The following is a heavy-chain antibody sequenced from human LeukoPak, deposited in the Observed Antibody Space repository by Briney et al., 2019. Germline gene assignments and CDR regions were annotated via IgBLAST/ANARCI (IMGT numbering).Heavy chain of an antibody. CDR2: ISSDGTNK. CDR1: RFTFSIFG. D-gene: IGHD3-10*01. J-gene: IGHJ4*02. CDR3: RAATRQLHYYCVY. V-gene: IGHV3-30*03. Sequence: GGSLRLSCAASRFTFSIFGMNWVRQAPGKGLEWVGVISSDGTNKYYADSVRGRFTIARDNSKDTLYLQISSLRIDEAAVYFCRAATRQLHYYCVYWGRGPLVTVSS.